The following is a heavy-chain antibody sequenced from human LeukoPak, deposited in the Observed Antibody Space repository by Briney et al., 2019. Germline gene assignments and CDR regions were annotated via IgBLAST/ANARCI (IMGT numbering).Heavy chain of an antibody. CDR3: ARGRLMVFAIDFFDP. D-gene: IGHD2-8*01. Sequence: SETLSLTCAVFGGSISSGGYSWSWIRQPPGKGLEWIGYIYHTGNTYQNPSLTSRVTMAVDKSKNQFSLKMTSVTAADTAVCYCARGRLMVFAIDFFDPWGQGTLVTVSS. J-gene: IGHJ5*02. CDR1: GGSISSGGYS. V-gene: IGHV4-30-2*01. CDR2: IYHTGNT.